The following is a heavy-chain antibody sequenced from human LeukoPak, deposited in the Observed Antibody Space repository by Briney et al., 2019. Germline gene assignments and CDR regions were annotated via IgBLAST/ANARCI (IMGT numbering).Heavy chain of an antibody. D-gene: IGHD2-2*01. Sequence: SETLSLTCAVYGGSFSGYYWNWIRQPPGKGLEWIGEINHSGSTNYNPSLKSRVTISVDTSKNQFSLKLSSVTAADTAVYYCARQPVPAAPHDYWGQGTLVTVSS. V-gene: IGHV4-34*01. CDR3: ARQPVPAAPHDY. CDR1: GGSFSGYY. J-gene: IGHJ4*02. CDR2: INHSGST.